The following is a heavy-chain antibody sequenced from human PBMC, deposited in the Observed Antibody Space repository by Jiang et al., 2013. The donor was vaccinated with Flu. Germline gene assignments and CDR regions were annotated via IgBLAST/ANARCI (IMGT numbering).Heavy chain of an antibody. D-gene: IGHD3-22*01. CDR2: VYYSGST. J-gene: IGHJ3*02. CDR1: GGSINNYY. V-gene: IGHV4-59*01. CDR3: ARVYDSSGYGAFEI. Sequence: LLKPSETLSLTCTVSGGSINNYYWNWIRQPPGKGLEWIGNVYYSGSTNYNPSLKRRVTISVDTSKNQFSLKLSSVTAADTAMYFCARVYDSSGYGAFEIWGQGTTVTVSS.